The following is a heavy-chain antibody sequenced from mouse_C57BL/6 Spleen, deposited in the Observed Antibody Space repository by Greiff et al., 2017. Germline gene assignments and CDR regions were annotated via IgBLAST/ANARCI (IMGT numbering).Heavy chain of an antibody. Sequence: EVKLVESGGDLVKPGGSLQLSCAASGFTFSSHGMSWVRQTPDKRLEWVATISSGGSYTYYTDSVKGRFTISRDNAKNTLYLQMSSLKSEDTAMYYCARLHYGNYYFDYWGQGTTLTVSS. D-gene: IGHD2-1*01. V-gene: IGHV5-6*01. CDR3: ARLHYGNYYFDY. J-gene: IGHJ2*01. CDR2: ISSGGSYT. CDR1: GFTFSSHG.